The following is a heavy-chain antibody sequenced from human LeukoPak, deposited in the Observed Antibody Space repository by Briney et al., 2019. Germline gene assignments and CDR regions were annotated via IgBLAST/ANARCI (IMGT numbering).Heavy chain of an antibody. Sequence: GGSLRLSCAASGFTFSSYAMSWARQAPGKGLEWVSAISGSGGSTYYADSVKGRFTISRDNSKNTLYLQMNSLRAEDTAVYYCAKLGCSSTSCLYGMDVWGQGTTVTVSS. CDR3: AKLGCSSTSCLYGMDV. V-gene: IGHV3-23*01. J-gene: IGHJ6*02. CDR2: ISGSGGST. D-gene: IGHD2-2*01. CDR1: GFTFSSYA.